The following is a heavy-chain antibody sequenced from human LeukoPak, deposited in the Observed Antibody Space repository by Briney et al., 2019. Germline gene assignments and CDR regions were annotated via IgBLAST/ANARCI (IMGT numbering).Heavy chain of an antibody. CDR3: ARDLEQQLIVHAFDI. CDR2: ISYSGST. J-gene: IGHJ3*02. Sequence: PSETLSLTCTVSGGSISSGGYYWSWIRQHPGKGLECIGYISYSGSTYYNPSLKSRVTISVDTSKNQFSLKLSSVTAADTAVYYCARDLEQQLIVHAFDIWGQGTMVTVSS. CDR1: GGSISSGGYY. V-gene: IGHV4-31*03. D-gene: IGHD2-8*01.